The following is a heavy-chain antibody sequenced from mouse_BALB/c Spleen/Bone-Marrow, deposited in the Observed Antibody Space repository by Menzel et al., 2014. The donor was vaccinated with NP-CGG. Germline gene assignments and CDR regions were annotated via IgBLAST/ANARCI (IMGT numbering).Heavy chain of an antibody. J-gene: IGHJ3*01. CDR1: GYSFTSYW. CDR2: IHPSDTET. CDR3: ARLEGNYGSTFVY. V-gene: IGHV1-61*01. Sequence: VKLVESGAELVRPGASVKLSCKASGYSFTSYWMNWVKQRPGQGLEWIGMIHPSDTETRLNQRFKDKATLTVDKSSSTAYMQLSSPTSEDSAVYYCARLEGNYGSTFVYWGQGTLVTVSA. D-gene: IGHD1-1*01.